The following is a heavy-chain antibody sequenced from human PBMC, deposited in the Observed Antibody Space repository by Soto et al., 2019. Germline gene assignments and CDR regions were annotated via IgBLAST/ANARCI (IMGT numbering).Heavy chain of an antibody. CDR2: ISAYNGNT. Sequence: GASVKVSCKASGYTFTSYGISWVRQAPGQGLEWMGWISAYNGNTNYAQKLQGRVTMTTDTSTSTAYMELRSLRSDDTAVYYCARDPQVRPSPPSDYWGQGPLVTLAS. V-gene: IGHV1-18*01. CDR1: GYTFTSYG. D-gene: IGHD3-10*01. CDR3: ARDPQVRPSPPSDY. J-gene: IGHJ4*02.